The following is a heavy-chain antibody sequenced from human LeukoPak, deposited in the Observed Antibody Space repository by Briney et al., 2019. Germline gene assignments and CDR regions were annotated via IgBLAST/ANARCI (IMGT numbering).Heavy chain of an antibody. V-gene: IGHV3-7*01. J-gene: IGHJ4*02. D-gene: IGHD2-21*01. CDR1: GFTFNTYW. CDR2: IKQDGSEI. CDR3: ARDPGIEDY. Sequence: PGGSLRLSCAASGFTFNTYWMTWVRQAPGKGLEWVANIKQDGSEIYYVDSVRGRFTISRDNAKNSLYLQVNSLRADDTAVYYCARDPGIEDYWGQGTLVTVSS.